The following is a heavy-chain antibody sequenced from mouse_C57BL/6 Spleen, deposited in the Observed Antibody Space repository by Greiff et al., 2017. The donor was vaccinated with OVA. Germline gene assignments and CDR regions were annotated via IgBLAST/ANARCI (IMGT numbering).Heavy chain of an antibody. J-gene: IGHJ2*01. V-gene: IGHV1-64*01. CDR2: IHPNSGST. Sequence: VQLQQPGAELVKPGASVKLSCKASGYTFTSYWMHWVKQRPGQGLEWIGMIHPNSGSTNYNEKFKSKATLTVDKSSSTAYMQLSSLTSEDSAVYYCAREPDYGSSSDYGGQGTTLTVSS. CDR3: AREPDYGSSSDY. D-gene: IGHD1-1*01. CDR1: GYTFTSYW.